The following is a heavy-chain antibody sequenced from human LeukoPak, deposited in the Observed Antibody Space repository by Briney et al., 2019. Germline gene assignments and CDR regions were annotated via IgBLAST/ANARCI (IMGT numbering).Heavy chain of an antibody. CDR1: GYTFTSYY. D-gene: IGHD5-24*01. CDR3: AKGPVERPTMGDY. Sequence: ASVKISCKASGYTFTSYYMHWVRQAPGQGLEWMGIINPSGGSTSYAQKFQGRVTMTRDTSTSTVYVELSSLRSEDTAVYYCAKGPVERPTMGDYWGQGTLVTVSS. CDR2: INPSGGST. J-gene: IGHJ4*02. V-gene: IGHV1-46*01.